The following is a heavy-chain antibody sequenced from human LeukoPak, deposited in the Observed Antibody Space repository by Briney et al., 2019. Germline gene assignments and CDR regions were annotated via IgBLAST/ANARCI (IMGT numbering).Heavy chain of an antibody. Sequence: GSLRLSCAASGFTFSSYDMHWVRQATGKGLEWVSVIGTSGDTYYAGSVKGRFTISRENAKNSLYLQMNSLTAGDTAVYFCSRVGSSGWPNYFDSWGQGTLVTVSS. D-gene: IGHD6-19*01. CDR1: GFTFSSYD. CDR3: SRVGSSGWPNYFDS. J-gene: IGHJ4*02. CDR2: IGTSGDT. V-gene: IGHV3-13*04.